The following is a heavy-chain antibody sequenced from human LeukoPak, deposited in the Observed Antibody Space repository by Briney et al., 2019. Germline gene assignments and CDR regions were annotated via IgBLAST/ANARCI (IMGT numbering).Heavy chain of an antibody. CDR2: IYPGDSDT. CDR1: GYSFTSYW. CDR3: ARQGRGTDDSSGYYYGGDFDY. D-gene: IGHD3-22*01. J-gene: IGHJ4*02. V-gene: IGHV5-51*01. Sequence: GESLKISCKGSGYSFTSYWIGWVRQMPGKGLEWMGIIYPGDSDTRYSPSFQGQVTISADKSISTAYLQWSSLKASDTAMYYCARQGRGTDDSSGYYYGGDFDYWGQGTLVTVSS.